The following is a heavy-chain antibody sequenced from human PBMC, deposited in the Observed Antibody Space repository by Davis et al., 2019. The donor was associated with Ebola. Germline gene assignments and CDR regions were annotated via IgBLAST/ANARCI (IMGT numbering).Heavy chain of an antibody. Sequence: GGSLRLFCAASGFTFSSYAMDWVRQAPGKGLEWVAVVSYDVTNLYYADSVKGRFTISRDNSKNTLYLQMNSLRVEDTAVYFCARGRYYDSGGFSRYYGLAVWGQGTTVTVS. D-gene: IGHD3-22*01. CDR3: ARGRYYDSGGFSRYYGLAV. CDR2: VSYDVTNL. V-gene: IGHV3-30-3*01. J-gene: IGHJ6*02. CDR1: GFTFSSYA.